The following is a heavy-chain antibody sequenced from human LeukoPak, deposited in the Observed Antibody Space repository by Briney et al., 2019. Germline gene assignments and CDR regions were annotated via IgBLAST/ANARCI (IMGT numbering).Heavy chain of an antibody. Sequence: AGGSLRLSCAASGFTFRNYGMHWVRQAPGKGLEWVAIISYDGSKKDSADSVKGRFTISRDNSKNTLILQMNSLRAEDTAVYYCAKDPGYSGYDYFDYWGQGTLVTVSS. CDR3: AKDPGYSGYDYFDY. CDR2: ISYDGSKK. J-gene: IGHJ4*02. V-gene: IGHV3-30*18. D-gene: IGHD5-12*01. CDR1: GFTFRNYG.